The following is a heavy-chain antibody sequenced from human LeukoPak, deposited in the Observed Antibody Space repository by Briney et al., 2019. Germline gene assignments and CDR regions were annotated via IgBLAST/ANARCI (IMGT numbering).Heavy chain of an antibody. Sequence: TGGSLRLSCAASGFTFSSYSMNWVRQAPGKGLEWISYISISTSDIYYADSVKGRFTISRDNARNSLYLQMNSLRDEDTAVYYCARDYLYAFDYWGQGTLVTVSS. CDR2: ISISTSDI. J-gene: IGHJ4*02. D-gene: IGHD2-2*01. CDR1: GFTFSSYS. CDR3: ARDYLYAFDY. V-gene: IGHV3-48*02.